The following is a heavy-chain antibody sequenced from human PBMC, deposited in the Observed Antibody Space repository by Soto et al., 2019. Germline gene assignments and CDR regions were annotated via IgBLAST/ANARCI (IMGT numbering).Heavy chain of an antibody. Sequence: QVQLVESGGGVVQPGRSLRLSCAASGFTFSSYAMHWVRQAPGKGLEWVAVISYDGSNKYYADSVKGRFTISRDNSKNTLYLQRKSLRSEDMAVYYCAREEHSSGWNRYYYYGMDVWGQGTTVTVSS. CDR2: ISYDGSNK. CDR3: AREEHSSGWNRYYYYGMDV. J-gene: IGHJ6*02. D-gene: IGHD6-19*01. V-gene: IGHV3-30-3*01. CDR1: GFTFSSYA.